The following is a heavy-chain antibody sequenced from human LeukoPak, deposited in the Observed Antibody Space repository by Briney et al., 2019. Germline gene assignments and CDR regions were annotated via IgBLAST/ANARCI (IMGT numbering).Heavy chain of an antibody. V-gene: IGHV4-59*01. Sequence: PSETLSLTCTVSGGSISSYYWSWIRQPPGKGLEWIGYIYYSGSTNYNPSLKSRVTISVDTSKNQFSLKLSSVTAADTAVYHCAAYSSSGDAFDIWGQGTMVTVSS. J-gene: IGHJ3*02. D-gene: IGHD6-13*01. CDR2: IYYSGST. CDR1: GGSISSYY. CDR3: AAYSSSGDAFDI.